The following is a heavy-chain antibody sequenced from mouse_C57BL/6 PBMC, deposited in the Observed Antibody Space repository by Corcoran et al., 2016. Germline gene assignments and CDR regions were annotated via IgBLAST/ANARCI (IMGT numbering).Heavy chain of an antibody. CDR1: GYTFTDYY. J-gene: IGHJ4*01. CDR3: ASHYGSSYLIYYYAMDY. D-gene: IGHD1-1*01. Sequence: EVQLQHSGPERVKPGASVKISCKASGYTFTDYYMNWVKQSHGKSLKWIGDINPNNGGTSYNQKFKGKTTLTVDKSSSTAYMELRSLTSEDAAVYYCASHYGSSYLIYYYAMDYWGQGTSVTVSS. V-gene: IGHV1-26*01. CDR2: INPNNGGT.